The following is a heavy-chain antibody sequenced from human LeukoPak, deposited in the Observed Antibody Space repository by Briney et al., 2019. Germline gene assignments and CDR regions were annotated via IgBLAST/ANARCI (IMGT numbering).Heavy chain of an antibody. Sequence: SETLSLTCAVYGGSFSGYYWSWIRQPPGKGLEWIGEINHSGNTNYNPSLKSRVTISVDTSENQFSLKLSSVTAADTAVYYCAMVGYSYGFDYWGQGTLVTVSS. CDR1: GGSFSGYY. V-gene: IGHV4-34*01. CDR2: INHSGNT. J-gene: IGHJ4*02. D-gene: IGHD5-18*01. CDR3: AMVGYSYGFDY.